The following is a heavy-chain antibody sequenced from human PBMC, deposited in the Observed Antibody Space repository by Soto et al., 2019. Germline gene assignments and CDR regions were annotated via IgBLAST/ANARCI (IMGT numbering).Heavy chain of an antibody. CDR2: ISYDGSDK. CDR1: GFTFSNYA. D-gene: IGHD5-18*01. J-gene: IGHJ6*02. V-gene: IGHV3-30-3*01. Sequence: QVHLVESGGGVVQPGRSLRLSCAASGFTFSNYAMHWVRQAPGKGLEWVAVISYDGSDKYNANSVKGRFTISRDNSKNTLYVNMNSLRAEDTAVYSCARDTGPNGYNYYYFGMDVWGQGATFSVSS. CDR3: ARDTGPNGYNYYYFGMDV.